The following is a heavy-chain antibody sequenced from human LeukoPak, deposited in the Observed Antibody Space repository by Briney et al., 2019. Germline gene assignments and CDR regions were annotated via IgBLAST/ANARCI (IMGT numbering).Heavy chain of an antibody. CDR1: GYTFSNYG. D-gene: IGHD3-22*01. J-gene: IGHJ4*02. CDR2: ISSYNDNT. CDR3: ARNYYDSSGYYYGDY. Sequence: ASVKVSCKASGYTFSNYGISWVRQAPGQGLEWMGWISSYNDNTNYAQKLQGRVTMTTDTSTSTAYMELRSLRSDDTAVYYCARNYYDSSGYYYGDYWGQGTLVTVSS. V-gene: IGHV1-18*01.